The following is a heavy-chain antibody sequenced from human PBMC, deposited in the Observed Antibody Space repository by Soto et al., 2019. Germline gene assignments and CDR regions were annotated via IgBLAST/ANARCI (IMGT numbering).Heavy chain of an antibody. V-gene: IGHV4-61*01. J-gene: IGHJ6*02. CDR3: ARFVRSCSGTTCYTRADV. CDR1: GGSVSSDTHY. D-gene: IGHD2-2*02. CDR2: IYSSGST. Sequence: PSETLSLTCTASGGSVSSDTHYWSWIRQPPGKRLEWSGFIYSSGSTNYNPSLKIRVTMSVDTSKNQFSLKLRSVIVADTAVYHCARFVRSCSGTTCYTRADVWGQGTTVTVSS.